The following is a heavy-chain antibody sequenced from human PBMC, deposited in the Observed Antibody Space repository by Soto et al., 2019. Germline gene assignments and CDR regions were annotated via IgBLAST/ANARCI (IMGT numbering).Heavy chain of an antibody. D-gene: IGHD3-10*01. Sequence: QVHLVESGGGVVQPGRSLRLSCAASGFTFSSYAMHWVRQAPGKGLDWVAFISHDGSNKHYADSVQGRFSISRDNSKTTLYLQINSLRAEDTALYYCARDFRAAYGLDVWGQGTTVTVSS. CDR1: GFTFSSYA. CDR3: ARDFRAAYGLDV. CDR2: ISHDGSNK. J-gene: IGHJ6*02. V-gene: IGHV3-30-3*01.